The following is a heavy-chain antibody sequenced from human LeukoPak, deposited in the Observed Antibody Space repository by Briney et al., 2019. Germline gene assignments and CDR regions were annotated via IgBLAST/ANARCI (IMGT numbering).Heavy chain of an antibody. Sequence: SQTLSLTCTVSGGSISSGSYYWSWIRQPAGKGLEWIGRIYTSGSTNYNPSLKSRVTMSVDTSKNQFSLKLSSVTAADTAVYYCARASIAAAREINWFDPWGQGTLVTVSS. CDR2: IYTSGST. CDR1: GGSISSGSYY. V-gene: IGHV4-61*02. J-gene: IGHJ5*02. CDR3: ARASIAAAREINWFDP. D-gene: IGHD6-13*01.